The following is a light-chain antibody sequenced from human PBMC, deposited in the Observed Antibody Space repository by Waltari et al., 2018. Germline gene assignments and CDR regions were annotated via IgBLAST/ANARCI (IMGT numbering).Light chain of an antibody. Sequence: QSVLTQPPSVSGAPGQRVTISCTGSDSNIGAGYDVHWYQQLPGTAPKLLIYGNTNRHSVVSDRFSGSKSGTSGSLAITGLQAEDEAYYYCQSYDRSLTGSWVFGGGTKLTVL. J-gene: IGLJ3*02. CDR1: DSNIGAGYD. CDR3: QSYDRSLTGSWV. CDR2: GNT. V-gene: IGLV1-40*01.